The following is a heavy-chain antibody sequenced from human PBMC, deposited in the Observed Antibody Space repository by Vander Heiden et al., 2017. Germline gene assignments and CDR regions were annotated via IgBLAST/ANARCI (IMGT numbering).Heavy chain of an antibody. J-gene: IGHJ4*02. Sequence: QVQLVQSGADVKKPGASLTVSCTASGYPFTGYYLHGVRQAPGQGLEWMGWINPNSGGTNYAKKFQGRVTMTRDTSISTAYMELSRLRSDDTAVYYCARGRRLRYYYDSSGYYGPDYWGQGTLVTVSS. CDR2: INPNSGGT. CDR3: ARGRRLRYYYDSSGYYGPDY. V-gene: IGHV1-2*02. D-gene: IGHD3-22*01. CDR1: GYPFTGYY.